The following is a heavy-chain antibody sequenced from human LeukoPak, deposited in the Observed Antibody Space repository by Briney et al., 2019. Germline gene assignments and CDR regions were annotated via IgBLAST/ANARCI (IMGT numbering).Heavy chain of an antibody. D-gene: IGHD3-10*01. V-gene: IGHV3-66*01. Sequence: GGSLRLSCAASGFTVSSNYMSWVRQAPGKGLEWVSVIYSGGSTYYADSVKGRFTISTDDSKNTLYLQMNSLKTEDTAVYYCTTYNPLDYWGQGTLVTVSS. CDR1: GFTVSSNY. CDR2: IYSGGST. CDR3: TTYNPLDY. J-gene: IGHJ4*02.